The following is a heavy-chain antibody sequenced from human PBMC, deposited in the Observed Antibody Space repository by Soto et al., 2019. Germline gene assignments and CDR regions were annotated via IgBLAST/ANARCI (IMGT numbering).Heavy chain of an antibody. CDR3: ARDDCGGTRCSYYYGMDV. D-gene: IGHD2-21*01. Sequence: SETLSLTCTVSGGSIGSDDSYWSWIRQPPGKGLEWIGYIYYRGSIFYNPSLESRVTISVDTSKNQFSLKLSSVTAADTAVYYCARDDCGGTRCSYYYGMDVWGQGTTVTVSS. CDR1: GGSIGSDDSY. CDR2: IYYRGSI. J-gene: IGHJ6*02. V-gene: IGHV4-30-4*01.